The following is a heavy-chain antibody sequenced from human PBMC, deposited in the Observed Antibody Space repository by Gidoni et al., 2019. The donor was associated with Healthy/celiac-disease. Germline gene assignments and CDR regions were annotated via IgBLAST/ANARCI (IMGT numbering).Heavy chain of an antibody. CDR3: ARTYYYGSGSYYIFFDY. CDR1: GGSISSSRYY. J-gene: IGHJ4*02. V-gene: IGHV4-39*01. CDR2: IYYSGST. D-gene: IGHD3-10*01. Sequence: QLQLQESGPGLVKPSETLSLTCTVSGGSISSSRYYWGWIRQPPGKGLEWIGSIYYSGSTYYNPSLKSRVTISVDTSKNQFSLKLSSVTAADTAVYYCARTYYYGSGSYYIFFDYWGQGTLVTVSS.